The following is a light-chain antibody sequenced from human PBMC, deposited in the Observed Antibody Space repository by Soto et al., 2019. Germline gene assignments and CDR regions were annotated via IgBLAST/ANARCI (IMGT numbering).Light chain of an antibody. Sequence: QSALTQPASVSGSLGQSITISCTGTSSDVGSYNLVSWYQQHPGKAPKLMIYDVTKRPSGVSDRFSGSRSGNTASLTISGLQAEDESDYYCCSYAAISTYVFGSGTKLTVL. CDR2: DVT. J-gene: IGLJ1*01. V-gene: IGLV2-23*02. CDR1: SSDVGSYNL. CDR3: CSYAAISTYV.